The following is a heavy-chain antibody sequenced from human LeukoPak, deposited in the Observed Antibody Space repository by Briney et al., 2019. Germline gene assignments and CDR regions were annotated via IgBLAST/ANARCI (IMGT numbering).Heavy chain of an antibody. Sequence: GESLRISCKGPGYSFTSYWISWVRQMPGKGLEWMGRIDPSDSYTNYSPSFQGHVTISADKSISTAYLQWSSLKASDTAMYYCARQGYCSSTSCYRRWWFDPWGQGTLVTVSS. CDR2: IDPSDSYT. V-gene: IGHV5-10-1*01. J-gene: IGHJ5*02. D-gene: IGHD2-2*02. CDR1: GYSFTSYW. CDR3: ARQGYCSSTSCYRRWWFDP.